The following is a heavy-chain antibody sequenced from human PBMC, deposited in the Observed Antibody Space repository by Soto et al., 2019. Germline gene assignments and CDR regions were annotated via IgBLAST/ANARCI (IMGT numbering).Heavy chain of an antibody. CDR3: ARVYYDSSGPGFGSDY. V-gene: IGHV3-21*01. Sequence: GGSLRLSCAASGFTFSSYSMNWVRQAPGKGLEWVSSISSSRSYIYYADSVKGRFTISRDNAKNSLYLQMNSLRAEDTAVYYCARVYYDSSGPGFGSDYPGQASLVT. D-gene: IGHD3-22*01. CDR2: ISSSRSYI. J-gene: IGHJ4*02. CDR1: GFTFSSYS.